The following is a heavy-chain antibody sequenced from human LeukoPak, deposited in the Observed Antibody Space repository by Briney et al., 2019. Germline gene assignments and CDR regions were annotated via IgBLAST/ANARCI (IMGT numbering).Heavy chain of an antibody. D-gene: IGHD1-26*01. CDR2: IYDSGST. V-gene: IGHV4-59*01. Sequence: SGTLSLTCAVSGGSISSYYWSWIRQPPGKGLEWIGYIYDSGSTNRNPSLKSRVTISVDTSKNQLALKLNSVTAADTAVYYCARGGQGDYYYYGMDVWGQGTMVTVSS. CDR3: ARGGQGDYYYYGMDV. J-gene: IGHJ6*02. CDR1: GGSISSYY.